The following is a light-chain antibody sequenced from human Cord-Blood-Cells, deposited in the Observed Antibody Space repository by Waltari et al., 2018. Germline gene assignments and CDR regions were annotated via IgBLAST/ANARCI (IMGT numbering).Light chain of an antibody. CDR2: DGS. Sequence: QSALTQPASVSGSPGQSITISCTGTSSDVGGYNFVSWYQQHPGKAPKLMIYDGSKRPSGVSNRFSGSKSGNTASLTISGLQAEDEADYYCCSYAGSSTWVFGGGTKLTVL. CDR3: CSYAGSSTWV. V-gene: IGLV2-23*01. CDR1: SSDVGGYNF. J-gene: IGLJ3*02.